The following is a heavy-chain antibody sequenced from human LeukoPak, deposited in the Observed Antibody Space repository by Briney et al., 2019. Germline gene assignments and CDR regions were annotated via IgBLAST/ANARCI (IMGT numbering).Heavy chain of an antibody. J-gene: IGHJ4*02. CDR1: GFTFSDFW. V-gene: IGHV3-7*01. D-gene: IGHD3-22*01. Sequence: GGSLRLSCAASGFTFSDFWMTWVRQAPGKGLERVANIKQDGSEKYYVDSVKGRFTVSRDNANNSLFLQMNSLRGDDAAVYYCAREPLDTSGYYYGTLDYWGQGTLVTVSS. CDR3: AREPLDTSGYYYGTLDY. CDR2: IKQDGSEK.